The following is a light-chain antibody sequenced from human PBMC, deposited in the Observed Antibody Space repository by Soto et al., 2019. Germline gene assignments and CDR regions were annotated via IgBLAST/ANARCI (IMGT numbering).Light chain of an antibody. CDR2: ANN. Sequence: QSVLTQPPSVSGAPGQRVSISCTGSSSNIGAGYDVHWYQHRPGTAPKLLIYANNNRPSGVPDRFSGSKSGTSASLAITGLQAEDEADYYCQSYDSSRSPLYVFGTGTKVTVL. CDR1: SSNIGAGYD. V-gene: IGLV1-40*01. J-gene: IGLJ1*01. CDR3: QSYDSSRSPLYV.